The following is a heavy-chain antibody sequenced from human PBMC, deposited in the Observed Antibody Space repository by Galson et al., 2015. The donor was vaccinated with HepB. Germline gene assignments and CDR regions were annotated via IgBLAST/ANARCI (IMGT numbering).Heavy chain of an antibody. CDR3: ARAKIHVDQNYFDY. Sequence: LRLSCAASGFIFSDYSMYWVRQAPGKGLEWVSSISRSSTYIYYTDSVKGRFTISRDNAKNSLSLQMNSLRAEDTAVYYCARAKIHVDQNYFDYWGQGTLVTVSS. D-gene: IGHD2-2*01. V-gene: IGHV3-21*01. J-gene: IGHJ4*02. CDR2: ISRSSTYI. CDR1: GFIFSDYS.